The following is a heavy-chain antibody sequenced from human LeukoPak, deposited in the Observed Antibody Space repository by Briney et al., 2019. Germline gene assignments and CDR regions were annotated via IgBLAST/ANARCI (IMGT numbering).Heavy chain of an antibody. CDR1: GGSISSGDYY. V-gene: IGHV4-30-4*02. CDR2: IYYSGST. J-gene: IGHJ6*04. D-gene: IGHD2-2*01. CDR3: ARDPVVVVPAARVGYYYGMDV. Sequence: SETLSLTCTVSGGSISSGDYYWSWIRQPPGKGLEWIGYIYYSGSTYYNPSLKSRVTISVDTSKNQFSLKLSSVTAADTAVYYCARDPVVVVPAARVGYYYGMDVWGKGTTVTVSS.